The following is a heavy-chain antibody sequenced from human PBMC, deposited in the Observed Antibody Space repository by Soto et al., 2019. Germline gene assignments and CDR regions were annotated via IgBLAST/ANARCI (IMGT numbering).Heavy chain of an antibody. CDR2: IYHTGST. CDR3: ARMGNPRSGTSYRYGIDV. Sequence: QVQLQESGPGLVKPSETLSLTCAVSGASVANGFNFWTWIRQPPGKGLEWIGYIYHTGSTDYNPSLKSRVTISVDTSKNQFSLKLNSVTAADTALYYCARMGNPRSGTSYRYGIDVWGQGTSVTVSS. V-gene: IGHV4-61*01. J-gene: IGHJ6*02. D-gene: IGHD3-16*02. CDR1: GASVANGFNF.